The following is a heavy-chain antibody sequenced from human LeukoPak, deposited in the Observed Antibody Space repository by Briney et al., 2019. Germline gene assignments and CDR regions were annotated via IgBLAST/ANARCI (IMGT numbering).Heavy chain of an antibody. D-gene: IGHD1-1*01. CDR3: ARDGKDYYYYGMDV. CDR1: GFTFSSYG. J-gene: IGHJ6*02. Sequence: GRSLRLSCAASGFTFSSYGMHWVRQAPGKGLEWAAVIWYDGSNKYYADSVKGRFTISRDNSKNTLYLQMNSLRAEDTAVYYCARDGKDYYYYGMDVWGQGTTVTVSS. CDR2: IWYDGSNK. V-gene: IGHV3-33*01.